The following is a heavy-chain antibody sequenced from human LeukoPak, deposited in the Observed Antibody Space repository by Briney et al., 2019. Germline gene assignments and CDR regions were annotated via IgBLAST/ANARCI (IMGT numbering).Heavy chain of an antibody. J-gene: IGHJ3*02. V-gene: IGHV5-51*01. CDR2: IYPGDSDT. CDR3: ARGAHEQLAAFDI. CDR1: GYSFTSYW. D-gene: IGHD6-6*01. Sequence: GESLKISCKGSGYSFTSYWIGWAGQMPGKGLEWMGNIYPGDSDTRYRPSFQGQVTLSADRSISTAYLRWSTLKPSDTRLYYCARGAHEQLAAFDIWGQGTMVTVSS.